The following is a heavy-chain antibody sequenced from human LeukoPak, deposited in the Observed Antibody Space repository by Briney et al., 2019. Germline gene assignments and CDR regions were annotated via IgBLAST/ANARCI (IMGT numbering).Heavy chain of an antibody. CDR1: GFTFRRHW. Sequence: SGGSLRLSCAASGFTFRRHWMSWVRQAPGKGLEWVANMRDDGSEEFYVNSVKGRFTISRDNTKNSLYLQMDSLRAEDTAVYYCAKARSAIDYWGQGTLVTVSS. CDR3: AKARSAIDY. CDR2: MRDDGSEE. V-gene: IGHV3-7*03. J-gene: IGHJ4*02.